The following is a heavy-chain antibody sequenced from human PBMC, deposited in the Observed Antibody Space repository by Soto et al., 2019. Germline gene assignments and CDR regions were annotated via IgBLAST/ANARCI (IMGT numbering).Heavy chain of an antibody. CDR2: IYSGGST. J-gene: IGHJ3*02. CDR3: ARTVVVVTATPGAFDI. V-gene: IGHV3-53*01. D-gene: IGHD2-15*01. Sequence: GGSLRLSCAASGFIVSSNYMSWVRQAPGKGLEWVSVIYSGGSTYYADSVKGRFTISRDNSKNTLYLQMNSLRAEDTAVYYCARTVVVVTATPGAFDIWGQGTMVTVSS. CDR1: GFIVSSNY.